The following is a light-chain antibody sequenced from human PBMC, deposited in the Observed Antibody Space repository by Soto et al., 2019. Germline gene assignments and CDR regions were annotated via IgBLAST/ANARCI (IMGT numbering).Light chain of an antibody. CDR1: QDSTKY. CDR2: DAS. J-gene: IGKJ5*01. CDR3: QQTHSFPIT. V-gene: IGKV1-9*01. Sequence: IQLTQSPSSLSASVGDRVTITCRASQDSTKYLAWYQQKPGKAPNLLIYDASTLHSGVPSRFSGSGSGTDFTLTISSLQPEDFAIYYCQQTHSFPITFGQGTRLEIK.